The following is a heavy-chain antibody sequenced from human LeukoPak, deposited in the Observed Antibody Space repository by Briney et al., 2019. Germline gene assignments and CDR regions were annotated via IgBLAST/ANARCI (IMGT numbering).Heavy chain of an antibody. V-gene: IGHV4-34*01. CDR3: ARTSSSQKPRFDY. CDR1: GGSFGGYY. J-gene: IGHJ4*02. Sequence: SETLSLTCAVYGGSFGGYYWSWIRQPPGKGLEWTGEINHSGSTNYNPSLKSRVTISVDTSKNQFSLKLSSVTAADTAVYYCARTSSSQKPRFDYWGQGTLVTVSS. D-gene: IGHD6-13*01. CDR2: INHSGST.